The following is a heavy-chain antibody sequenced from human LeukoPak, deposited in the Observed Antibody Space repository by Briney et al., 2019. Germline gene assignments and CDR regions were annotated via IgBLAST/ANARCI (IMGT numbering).Heavy chain of an antibody. D-gene: IGHD1-26*01. Sequence: KPSETLSLTCNVSGGSIITYYWSWIRQPPGKGLEWIGNIFDGGSTNYNPSLKSRVSIPVDTSKNQFSLKLSSVTSADTAVYYCARISAYWGQGTLVTVSS. J-gene: IGHJ4*02. V-gene: IGHV4-59*08. CDR1: GGSIITYY. CDR2: IFDGGST. CDR3: ARISAY.